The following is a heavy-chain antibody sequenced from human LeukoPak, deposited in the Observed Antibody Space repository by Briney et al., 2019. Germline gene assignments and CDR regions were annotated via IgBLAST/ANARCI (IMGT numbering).Heavy chain of an antibody. CDR1: GFTFTSYN. CDR2: ISSSTTYI. J-gene: IGHJ4*02. V-gene: IGHV3-21*01. D-gene: IGHD3-10*01. Sequence: GGSLRLSCAASGFTFTSYNMNWVRQAPGKGLEWVSSISSSTTYIYYADSVKGRFTISRDNAKNSLYLQMNSLRAEDTAVYYCTRTYYGSGTYSQSDFWGQGTLVTVSS. CDR3: TRTYYGSGTYSQSDF.